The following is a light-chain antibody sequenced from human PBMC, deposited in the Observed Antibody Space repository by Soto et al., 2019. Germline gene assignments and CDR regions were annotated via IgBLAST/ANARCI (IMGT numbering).Light chain of an antibody. CDR2: GVS. J-gene: IGKJ1*01. CDR1: QSVSSSY. CDR3: QQYGSSPQT. Sequence: IFLPQSPGTLSLSGGERATLSWRASQSVSSSYLAWYQQKPGQAPRLLIYGVSSRATGIPDRFSGSGSGTDFTLTISRLEPEDFAVYYCQQYGSSPQTFGQGTKVDIK. V-gene: IGKV3-20*01.